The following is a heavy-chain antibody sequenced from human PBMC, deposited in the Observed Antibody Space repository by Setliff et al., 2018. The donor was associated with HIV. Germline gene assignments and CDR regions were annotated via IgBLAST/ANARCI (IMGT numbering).Heavy chain of an antibody. D-gene: IGHD1-1*01. CDR3: SNWNTTVDADS. Sequence: SETLSLTCAVYGGSVSGHYWGWFRQPPGKGLEWIGEITPSGDTNYIPSLKSRVTMSLDTSKNQFSLNLNSVTAADTAVYHCSNWNTTVDADSWGQGTLVTVSS. V-gene: IGHV4-34*01. CDR2: ITPSGDT. CDR1: GGSVSGHY. J-gene: IGHJ4*02.